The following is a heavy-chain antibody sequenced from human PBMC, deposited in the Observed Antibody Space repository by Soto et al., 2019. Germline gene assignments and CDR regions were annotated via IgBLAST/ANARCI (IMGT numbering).Heavy chain of an antibody. CDR2: IIPILGIA. J-gene: IGHJ4*02. CDR3: ARDPEAVAGDVGY. D-gene: IGHD6-19*01. CDR1: GGTFSSYT. V-gene: IGHV1-69*04. Sequence: GASVKVSCKASGGTFSSYTISWVRQAPGQGLEWMGRIIPILGIANYAQKFQGRVTITADKSTSTAYMELSSLRSEDTAVYYCARDPEAVAGDVGYWGQGTLVTVSS.